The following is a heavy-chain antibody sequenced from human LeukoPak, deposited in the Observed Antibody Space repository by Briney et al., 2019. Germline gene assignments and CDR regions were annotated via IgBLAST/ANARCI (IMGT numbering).Heavy chain of an antibody. Sequence: SETLSLTCAVYGGSFSGYYWSWIRQPPGKGLEWIGEINHSGSTNYNPSLKSRVTISVDTSTNQFSLKLRSVTAADTAVYYCAGSGSYYSQYYFDYWGQGTLVTVSS. CDR1: GGSFSGYY. D-gene: IGHD3-10*01. V-gene: IGHV4-34*01. J-gene: IGHJ4*02. CDR3: AGSGSYYSQYYFDY. CDR2: INHSGST.